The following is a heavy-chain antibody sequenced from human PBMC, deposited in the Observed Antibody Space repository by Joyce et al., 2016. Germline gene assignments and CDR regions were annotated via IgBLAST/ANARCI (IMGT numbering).Heavy chain of an antibody. J-gene: IGHJ6*02. V-gene: IGHV4-30-2*01. CDR3: ARAYGSGSYSYYYGMDV. CDR2: IYHSEST. D-gene: IGHD3-10*01. Sequence: QMQLQESGPGLVKPSQTLSLTCAVSGGSVSSGGYSWTWIRQPPGKGLEWIGHIYHSESTYYNPSLQSRVTMSVDRSKNQFSLKLMSVTAADTAVYYCARAYGSGSYSYYYGMDVWGQGTTVTVSS. CDR1: GGSVSSGGYS.